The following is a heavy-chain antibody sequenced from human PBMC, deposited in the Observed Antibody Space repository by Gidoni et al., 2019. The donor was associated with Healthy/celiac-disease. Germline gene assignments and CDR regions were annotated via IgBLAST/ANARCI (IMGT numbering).Heavy chain of an antibody. CDR2: IYYSGST. CDR3: GKVQGVYDYYMDA. D-gene: IGHD3-10*01. J-gene: IGHJ6*03. V-gene: IGHV4-39*01. Sequence: QLQLQESGPGLVKPSETLSLTCTVSGGSISSSSSYWGWIRQPPGKGLEWIGSIYYSGSTYYNPSLKSRVTISVDTSKNQFSLKLSSVTAADTAVYYCGKVQGVYDYYMDAWGKGTTVTVSS. CDR1: GGSISSSSSY.